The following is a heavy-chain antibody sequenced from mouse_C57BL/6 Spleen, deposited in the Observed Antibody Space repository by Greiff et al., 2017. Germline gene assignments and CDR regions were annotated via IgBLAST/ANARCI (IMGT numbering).Heavy chain of an antibody. D-gene: IGHD4-1*01. CDR3: ASLGGSWFAY. CDR1: GFTFSDYG. Sequence: DVKLVESGGGLVKPGGSLKLSCAASGFTFSDYGMHWVRQAPEKGLEWVAYISSGSSTIYYADTVKGRFTISRDNAKNTLFLQMTSRRSEDTAMYYCASLGGSWFAYWGQGTLVTVSA. CDR2: ISSGSSTI. J-gene: IGHJ3*01. V-gene: IGHV5-17*01.